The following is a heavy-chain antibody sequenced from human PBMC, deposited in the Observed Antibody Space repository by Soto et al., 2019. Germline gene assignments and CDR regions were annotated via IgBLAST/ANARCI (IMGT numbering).Heavy chain of an antibody. CDR1: GSTFSSYS. J-gene: IGHJ4*02. CDR3: ARDNGYYDL. V-gene: IGHV1-18*04. CDR2: ISTYSGNT. Sequence: QIQLVQSGAEVKQPGASVKISCKTSGSTFSSYSINWVRQAPGQGLERMAWISTYSGNTHYAERVQGRVTVNLYKSARTAFMEMRGLTSDDTAVYFCARDNGYYDLWGQGTLVTVSS.